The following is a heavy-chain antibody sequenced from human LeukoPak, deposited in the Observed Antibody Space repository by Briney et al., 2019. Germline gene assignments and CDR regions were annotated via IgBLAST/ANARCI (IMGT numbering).Heavy chain of an antibody. CDR3: ARVGPGDAFDI. CDR1: GYTFTGHY. CDR2: INPNSGGT. D-gene: IGHD3-16*01. V-gene: IGHV1-2*02. J-gene: IGHJ3*02. Sequence: VASVKVSCKASGYTFTGHYMHWVRQAPGQGLEWMGWINPNSGGTNYAQKFQGRVIMTRDTSISTAYMELSRLRSDDTAVYYCARVGPGDAFDIWGQGTMVTVSS.